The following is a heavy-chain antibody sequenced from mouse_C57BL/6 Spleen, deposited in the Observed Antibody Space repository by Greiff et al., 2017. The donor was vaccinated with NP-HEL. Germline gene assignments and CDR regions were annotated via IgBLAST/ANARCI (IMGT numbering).Heavy chain of an antibody. CDR2: IDPETGGT. CDR1: GYTFTDYE. V-gene: IGHV1-15*01. J-gene: IGHJ3*01. Sequence: VQLQQSGAELVRPGASVTLSCKASGYTFTDYEMHWVKQTPVHGLEWIGAIDPETGGTAYNQKFKGKAILTADKSSSTAYMELRSLTSEDSAVYYCTRDYDYAFAYWGQGTLVTVSA. CDR3: TRDYDYAFAY. D-gene: IGHD2-4*01.